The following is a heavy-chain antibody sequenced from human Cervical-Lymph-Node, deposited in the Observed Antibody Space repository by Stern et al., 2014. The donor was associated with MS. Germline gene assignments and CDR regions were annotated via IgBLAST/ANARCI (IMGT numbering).Heavy chain of an antibody. CDR1: GASFTDYY. CDR2: IYSSGST. CDR3: ARGGRMATMFY. D-gene: IGHD5-24*01. J-gene: IGHJ4*02. Sequence: QVQLQESGPGLVKPSETLSLTCTVAGASFTDYYWSWIRQSPGKGLEWIGYIYSSGSTNYNPSLKSRFIISLDTSKNQFSLKLSAVTAADTAVYYCARGGRMATMFYWGQGNLVTVSS. V-gene: IGHV4-59*01.